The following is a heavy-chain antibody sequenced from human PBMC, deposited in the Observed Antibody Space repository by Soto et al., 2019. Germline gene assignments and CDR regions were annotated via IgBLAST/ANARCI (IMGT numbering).Heavy chain of an antibody. CDR1: GFTFSSYG. CDR2: ISYDGSNK. D-gene: IGHD2-21*02. V-gene: IGHV3-30*18. CDR3: AKDKVPVVVTAPFDY. J-gene: IGHJ4*02. Sequence: QLQLVESGGGVVQPGRSLRLSCAASGFTFSSYGMHWVRQAPGKGLEWVAVISYDGSNKYYADSVKGRFTVSRDKSKNTLYLQVNSLRAEDTAVYYCAKDKVPVVVTAPFDYWGQGTLVTVSS.